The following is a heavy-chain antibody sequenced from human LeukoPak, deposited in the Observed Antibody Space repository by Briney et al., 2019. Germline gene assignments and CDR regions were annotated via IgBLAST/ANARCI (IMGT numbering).Heavy chain of an antibody. V-gene: IGHV3-7*05. D-gene: IGHD6-13*01. CDR1: GFTFSNYW. CDR3: ARDWGAAGLWDY. CDR2: IKEDGSEK. J-gene: IGHJ4*02. Sequence: GGSLRLSCATPGFTFSNYWMSWVRQAPGKGLEWVANIKEDGSEKNYVDSVKGRFTVSRDNAKNSLYLQMNSLRGDDAAIYYCARDWGAAGLWDYWGQGTLVTVSS.